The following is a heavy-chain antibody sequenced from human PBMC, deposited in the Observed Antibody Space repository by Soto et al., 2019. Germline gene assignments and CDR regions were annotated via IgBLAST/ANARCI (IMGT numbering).Heavy chain of an antibody. V-gene: IGHV4-30-2*01. J-gene: IGHJ5*02. D-gene: IGHD3-10*01. Sequence: PSENLSHTSCGSAGLTGGCGYLVCWLLLPPKEGLEWIGYMYHSGTFLKSPSLKTRLTMSLDMSKNQFSLTLNSMTAADTAVYYWARAQVDSGSGNYNNLRVDAWGQGIQVTVS. CDR2: MYHSGTF. CDR3: ARAQVDSGSGNYNNLRVDA. CDR1: AGLTGGCGYL.